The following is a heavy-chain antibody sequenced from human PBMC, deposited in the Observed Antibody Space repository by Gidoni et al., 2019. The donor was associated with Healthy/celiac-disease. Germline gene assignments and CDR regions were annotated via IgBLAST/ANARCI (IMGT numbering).Heavy chain of an antibody. J-gene: IGHJ4*02. V-gene: IGHV1-69*01. CDR1: GGPFSSYA. CDR2: IIPIFGTA. Sequence: VQLVQSGAEVKKPGSSVKVSCTASGGPFSSYAISWVRQAPGQGLEWMGGIIPIFGTANYAQKFQGRVTITADESTSTAYMELSSLRSEDTAVYYCARADSGGSCLDYWGQGTLVTVSS. D-gene: IGHD2-15*01. CDR3: ARADSGGSCLDY.